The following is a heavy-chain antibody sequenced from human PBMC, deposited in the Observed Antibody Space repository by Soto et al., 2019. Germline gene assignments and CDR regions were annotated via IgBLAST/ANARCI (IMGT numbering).Heavy chain of an antibody. J-gene: IGHJ4*02. CDR3: AKVRESRGPQPFDY. D-gene: IGHD3-10*01. CDR1: GGSISSSNW. CDR2: IYHSGST. V-gene: IGHV4-4*02. Sequence: QVQLQESGPGLVKPSGTLSLTCAVSGGSISSSNWWSWVRQPPEKGLAWIGEIYHSGSTNYNPSLKSRVTISVDKSKNQFSLKLNSVTAADTAVYYCAKVRESRGPQPFDYWGQGTLVTVSS.